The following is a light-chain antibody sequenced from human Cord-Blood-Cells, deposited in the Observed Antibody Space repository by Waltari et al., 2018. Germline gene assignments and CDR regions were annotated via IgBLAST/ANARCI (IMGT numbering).Light chain of an antibody. V-gene: IGKV1-39*01. CDR3: QQNYSTPYS. CDR2: AAS. CDR1: QSISSY. J-gene: IGKJ2*03. Sequence: DIQMTQCPSSLSASVGDRVTLTCRASQSISSYFNWSNQKPGKAPTVLVYAASSLQSGVPSRFSGSGSGTDFTLTLSSLQPEDFATYDCQQNYSTPYSFGHGTKLEIK.